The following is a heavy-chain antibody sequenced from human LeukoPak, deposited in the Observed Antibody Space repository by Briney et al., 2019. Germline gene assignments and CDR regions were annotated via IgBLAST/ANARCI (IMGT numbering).Heavy chain of an antibody. J-gene: IGHJ4*02. Sequence: SVKGRFTISRDNAKNSLYLQMNSLRAEDTAVYYCVRDAYRGSGSCIVFDYWGQGTLVTVSS. V-gene: IGHV3-11*06. CDR3: VRDAYRGSGSCIVFDY. D-gene: IGHD2-15*01.